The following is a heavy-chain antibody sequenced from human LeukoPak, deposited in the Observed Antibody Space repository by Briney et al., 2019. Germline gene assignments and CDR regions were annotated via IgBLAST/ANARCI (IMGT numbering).Heavy chain of an antibody. Sequence: VASVKVSCKASGYTFTSYGTSWVRQAPGQGLEWMGWISAYNGNTNYAQKLQGRVTMTTDTSTSTAYMELRSLRSDDTAVYYCARSPVWWELPTALDYWGQGTLVTVSS. CDR2: ISAYNGNT. J-gene: IGHJ4*02. V-gene: IGHV1-18*01. CDR1: GYTFTSYG. CDR3: ARSPVWWELPTALDY. D-gene: IGHD1-26*01.